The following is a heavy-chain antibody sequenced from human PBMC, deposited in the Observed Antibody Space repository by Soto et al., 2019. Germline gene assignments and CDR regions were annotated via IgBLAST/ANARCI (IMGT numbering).Heavy chain of an antibody. D-gene: IGHD3-10*02. CDR3: AREVHVHTPAFVY. Sequence: QVQLVQSGAEMKKPGSSVKVSCQSSGGTFNTYAMNWVRQAPGQGPEWMGEISPMFGAANYAQKFQGRVTITADESTGTSYMQLSSLPSEDTALYFCAREVHVHTPAFVYWGQGTLVTVSS. CDR1: GGTFNTYA. J-gene: IGHJ4*02. V-gene: IGHV1-69*19. CDR2: ISPMFGAA.